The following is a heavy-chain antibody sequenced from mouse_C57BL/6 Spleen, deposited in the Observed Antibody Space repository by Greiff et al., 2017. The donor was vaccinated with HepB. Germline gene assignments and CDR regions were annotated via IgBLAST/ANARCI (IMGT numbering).Heavy chain of an antibody. CDR3: TKGGKLPLYAMDD. CDR1: GFTFSSYA. V-gene: IGHV5-9-1*02. CDR2: ISSGGDYI. D-gene: IGHD1-1*01. J-gene: IGHJ4*01. Sequence: EVKLVESGEGLVKPGGSLKLSCAASGFTFSSYAMSWVRQTPEKRLEWVAYISSGGDYIYYADIVKGRFTISRDNARNTLYLQMSSLKSEGTAMYYCTKGGKLPLYAMDDWGQGTSVTVSS.